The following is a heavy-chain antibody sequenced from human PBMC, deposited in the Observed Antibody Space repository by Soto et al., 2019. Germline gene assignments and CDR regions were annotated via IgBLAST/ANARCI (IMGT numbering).Heavy chain of an antibody. J-gene: IGHJ4*02. CDR2: IYHSGST. Sequence: QVQLQESGPGLVKPSGTLSLTCAVSGGSISSGNWWSWVRQPPGKGLEWIGEIYHSGSTNYNPSPKGRVTISVDKSKNQFSLELNSVTAADTAVYYCATSPRSYFLDYWGQGTLVTVSS. V-gene: IGHV4-4*02. CDR1: GGSISSGNW. D-gene: IGHD2-15*01. CDR3: ATSPRSYFLDY.